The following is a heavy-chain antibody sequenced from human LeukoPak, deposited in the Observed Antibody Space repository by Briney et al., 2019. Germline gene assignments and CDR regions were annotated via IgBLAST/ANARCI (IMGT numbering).Heavy chain of an antibody. D-gene: IGHD6-19*01. CDR1: GFTFSSYS. V-gene: IGHV3-21*01. J-gene: IGHJ6*02. Sequence: GGSLRLSCAASGFTFSSYSMNWVRQAPGKGLEWVSSISSSSSYIYYADSVKGRFTISRDNAKNSLYLQMNSLRAEDTAVYYCARRAVAGTEYYGMDVWGQGTTVTVSS. CDR2: ISSSSSYI. CDR3: ARRAVAGTEYYGMDV.